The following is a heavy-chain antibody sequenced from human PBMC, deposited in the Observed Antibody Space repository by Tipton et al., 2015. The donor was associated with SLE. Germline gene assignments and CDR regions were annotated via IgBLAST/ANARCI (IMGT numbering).Heavy chain of an antibody. CDR2: IYSGGTA. CDR1: GFTVSSNY. V-gene: IGHV3-53*01. J-gene: IGHJ5*02. CDR3: AKMPAASWFDP. Sequence: SLRLSCAASGFTVSSNYMSWVRQAPGKGLEWVSVIYSGGTAYYADFVKGRFTISRDNSKNTLNLQMNSLGVDDTAVYYCAKMPAASWFDPWGQGTLVSVSS. D-gene: IGHD2-15*01.